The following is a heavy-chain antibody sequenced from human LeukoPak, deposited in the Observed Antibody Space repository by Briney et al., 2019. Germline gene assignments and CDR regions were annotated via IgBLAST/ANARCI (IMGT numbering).Heavy chain of an antibody. V-gene: IGHV3-53*01. J-gene: IGHJ4*02. Sequence: LSGGSLRLSCAASGFTVSSNYMSWVRQAPGKGLEWVSVIYSGGSTYYADSVKGRFTISRDNSKNTLYLQMNSLRAEDTAVYYCARAPDSSGYCYISDYWGQGTLVTVSS. CDR1: GFTVSSNY. CDR2: IYSGGST. CDR3: ARAPDSSGYCYISDY. D-gene: IGHD3-22*01.